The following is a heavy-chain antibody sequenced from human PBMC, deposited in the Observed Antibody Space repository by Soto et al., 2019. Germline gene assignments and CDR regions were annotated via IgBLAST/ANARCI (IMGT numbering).Heavy chain of an antibody. CDR3: ARGQHQLVRGGIGNWFEP. Sequence: SETLSLTCTVSGSSISSCYWNWIRQPPGKGLEWIGYLYYSGSTNYNPSRKSRVTISVDTSKNQFSLKLSSVTAEDTAVYYCARGQHQLVRGGIGNWFEPRGQGTRVTVSS. D-gene: IGHD6-13*01. CDR1: GSSISSCY. V-gene: IGHV4-59*01. J-gene: IGHJ5*02. CDR2: LYYSGST.